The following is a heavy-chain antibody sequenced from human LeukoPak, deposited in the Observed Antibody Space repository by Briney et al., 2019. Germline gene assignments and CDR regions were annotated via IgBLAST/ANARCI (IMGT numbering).Heavy chain of an antibody. CDR2: IRYDGSNK. CDR3: AKDNQAVTTFSDY. Sequence: PGGSLRLSCAASGFTFSSYGMHWVRHAPGKGLELVAFIRYDGSNKYYADSVKGRFTISRDNSKNTLYLQMNSLRAEDTAVYYCAKDNQAVTTFSDYWGQGTLVTVSS. V-gene: IGHV3-30*02. J-gene: IGHJ4*02. D-gene: IGHD4-17*01. CDR1: GFTFSSYG.